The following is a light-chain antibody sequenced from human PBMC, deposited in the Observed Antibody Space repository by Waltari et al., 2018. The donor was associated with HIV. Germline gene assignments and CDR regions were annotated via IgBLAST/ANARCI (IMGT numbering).Light chain of an antibody. CDR1: SSEVGRYHY. J-gene: IGLJ1*01. CDR3: CSYAGSYTYV. V-gene: IGLV2-11*01. CDR2: DVT. Sequence: QSALTPPRSVSGSPGQSVTSSCTGTSSEVGRYHYVSWYQQHPGKAPKLMISDVTQRPSGVPERFAGSQSGNTASLTSSGLQDEDEADYYCCSYAGSYTYVFGTGTKVTVL.